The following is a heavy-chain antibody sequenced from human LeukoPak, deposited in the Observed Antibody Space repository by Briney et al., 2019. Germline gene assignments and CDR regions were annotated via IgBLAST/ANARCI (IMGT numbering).Heavy chain of an antibody. CDR3: ARGDPHADL. V-gene: IGHV3-48*03. J-gene: IGHJ5*02. CDR2: ITISGHTK. CDR1: GFYLNTYE. Sequence: PGESLRLSCAASGFYLNTYEMNWVRQAPGKGLEWIADITISGHTKNYADSVKGRFTISRDNAGTSLYLQMNSLRVEDTGVYYCARGDPHADLWGQGTLVTVSS.